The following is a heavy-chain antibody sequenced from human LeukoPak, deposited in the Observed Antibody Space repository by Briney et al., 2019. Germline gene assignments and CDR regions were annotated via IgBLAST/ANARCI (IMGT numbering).Heavy chain of an antibody. CDR1: GFTFSSYS. Sequence: QAGGSLRLSCAASGFTFSSYSMNWVRQAPGKGLEWVPYISSSSSTIYYADSVKGRFTISRDNAKNSLYLQMNSLRAEDTAVYYCAWVPQWELLYDFDYWGQGTLVTVSS. V-gene: IGHV3-48*01. J-gene: IGHJ4*02. CDR3: AWVPQWELLYDFDY. CDR2: ISSSSSTI. D-gene: IGHD1-26*01.